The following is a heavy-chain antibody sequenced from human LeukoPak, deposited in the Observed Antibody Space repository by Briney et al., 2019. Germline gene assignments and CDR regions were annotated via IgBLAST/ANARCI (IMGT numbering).Heavy chain of an antibody. D-gene: IGHD3-3*01. Sequence: GGSLRLSCAASGFTFSSYAMSWVRQAPGKGLEWVSAISGSVGSTYYADSVKGRFTISRDNSTNKLYLQMISLRAEDTAVYYCAKDDRPPTIFGVVISHYYYYMDVWGKGTTVTVSS. CDR2: ISGSVGST. J-gene: IGHJ6*03. V-gene: IGHV3-23*01. CDR1: GFTFSSYA. CDR3: AKDDRPPTIFGVVISHYYYYMDV.